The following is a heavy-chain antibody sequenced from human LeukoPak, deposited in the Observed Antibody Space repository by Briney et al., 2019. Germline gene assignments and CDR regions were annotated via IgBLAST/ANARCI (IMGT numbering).Heavy chain of an antibody. V-gene: IGHV4-4*07. Sequence: SETLSLTCTVSGGSISSYYWSWIRQPAGKGLEWIGRIYTSGSTNYNPSPKSRVTMSVDTSKNQFSLKLSSVTAADTAVYYCARDFGIVWTRWFDPWGQGTLVTVSS. CDR1: GGSISSYY. D-gene: IGHD3/OR15-3a*01. CDR3: ARDFGIVWTRWFDP. CDR2: IYTSGST. J-gene: IGHJ5*02.